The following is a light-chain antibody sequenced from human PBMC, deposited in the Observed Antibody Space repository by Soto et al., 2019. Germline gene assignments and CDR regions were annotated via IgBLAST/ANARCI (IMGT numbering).Light chain of an antibody. V-gene: IGLV6-57*03. CDR2: EDN. CDR1: SGSIASNY. J-gene: IGLJ3*02. CDR3: QSYDSTNRV. Sequence: NFMLTQPHSVSESPGKTVTISCTRSSGSIASNYVQWYQQRPGSAPTTVIYEDNQRPSGVPDRFSGSIDSSSNSASLTISXLKTEDEADYYCQSYDSTNRVFGGGTKLTVL.